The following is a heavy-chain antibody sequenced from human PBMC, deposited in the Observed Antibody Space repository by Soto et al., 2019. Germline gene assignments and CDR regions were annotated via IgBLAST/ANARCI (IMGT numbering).Heavy chain of an antibody. D-gene: IGHD3-16*01. V-gene: IGHV4-59*01. J-gene: IGHJ5*02. Sequence: QLQVQESGPGLVKHSETLALTCNVSGCSISNYYWTWVRQSPEKGLEWIGYMYYNGNINYNPSLKSRVTISLDTSKNQFSLTLKSVTAADTAVYYCASGGNWFDPGGQGVMVTVSS. CDR3: ASGGNWFDP. CDR2: MYYNGNI. CDR1: GCSISNYY.